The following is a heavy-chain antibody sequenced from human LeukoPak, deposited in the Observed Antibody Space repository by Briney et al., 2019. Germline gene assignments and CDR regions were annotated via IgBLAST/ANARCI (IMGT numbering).Heavy chain of an antibody. CDR3: ARSEGGSGWEFDY. D-gene: IGHD6-19*01. Sequence: SETLSLTCTVSGGSISSSSYYWGWIRQPPGKGLEWIGSIYYSGSTYYNPSLKSRVTISVDTSKNQFSLKLSSVTAADTAVYYCARSEGGSGWEFDYWGQGTLVTVSS. CDR1: GGSISSSSYY. CDR2: IYYSGST. J-gene: IGHJ4*02. V-gene: IGHV4-39*07.